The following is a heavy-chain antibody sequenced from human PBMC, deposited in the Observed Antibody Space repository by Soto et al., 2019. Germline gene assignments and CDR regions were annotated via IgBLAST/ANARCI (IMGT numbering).Heavy chain of an antibody. J-gene: IGHJ4*02. CDR3: AIDRCPRSQWLIDVFDY. CDR1: GFTFSIYA. V-gene: IGHV3-30*03. D-gene: IGHD6-19*01. Sequence: QVQLVESGGGVVQPGRSLRVSCAASGFTFSIYAMHWVRQAPGTGLEWVAVISYDGTKTYYADSVTGRFTISRDNSKNTVYLQMNRLADEEPAVYDCAIDRCPRSQWLIDVFDYWGQGNLVTVSP. CDR2: ISYDGTKT.